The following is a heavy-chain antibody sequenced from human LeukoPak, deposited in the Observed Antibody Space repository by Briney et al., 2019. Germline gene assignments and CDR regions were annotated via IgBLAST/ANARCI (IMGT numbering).Heavy chain of an antibody. CDR1: GCTFDDYT. D-gene: IGHD2-2*01. CDR3: ARVPAADNYYYYMYV. CDR2: ISWDGGST. V-gene: IGHV3-43*01. J-gene: IGHJ6*03. Sequence: GGSLRLSCAGSGCTFDDYTMQWVRQAPGKGLEWVSLISWDGGSTYYADSVKGRFTISRDNAKNSLYLQMNSLRAEDTAVYYCARVPAADNYYYYMYVWGNGTTVTVSS.